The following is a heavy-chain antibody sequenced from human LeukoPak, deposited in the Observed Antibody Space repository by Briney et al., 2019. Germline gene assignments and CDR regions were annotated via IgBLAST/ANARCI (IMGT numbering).Heavy chain of an antibody. CDR1: GYTFTSYD. Sequence: ASVKVSCKASGYTFTSYDINWVRQATGQGLEWMGWMNPNSGNTGYAQKFQGRVTMTRDTSTSTVYMELSSLRSEDTAVYYCARYGFSSGGLQGYWYFDLWGRGTLVTVSS. CDR2: MNPNSGNT. J-gene: IGHJ2*01. V-gene: IGHV1-8*02. CDR3: ARYGFSSGGLQGYWYFDL. D-gene: IGHD6-19*01.